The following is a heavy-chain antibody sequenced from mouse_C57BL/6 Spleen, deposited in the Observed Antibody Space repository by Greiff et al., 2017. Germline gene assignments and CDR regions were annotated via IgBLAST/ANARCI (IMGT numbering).Heavy chain of an antibody. CDR3: ARPVGSYWEMDV. J-gene: IGHJ1*03. CDR2: ISSGSSTI. CDR1: GFTFSDYG. D-gene: IGHD4-1*01. V-gene: IGHV5-17*01. Sequence: EVMLVESGGGLVKPGGSLKLSCAASGFTFSDYGMHWVRQAPEKGLEWVAYISSGSSTIYYADTVKGRFTISRDNAKKPLFLKMTSLRSEDTAMYYCARPVGSYWEMDVWGTGTSVTVSS.